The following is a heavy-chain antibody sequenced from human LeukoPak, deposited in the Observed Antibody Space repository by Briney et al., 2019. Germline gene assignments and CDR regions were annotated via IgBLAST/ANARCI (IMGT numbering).Heavy chain of an antibody. J-gene: IGHJ5*02. D-gene: IGHD6-19*01. V-gene: IGHV4-30-4*01. CDR3: ARAARGSGWSWFWFDP. CDR2: IYYSGST. Sequence: PSGTLSLTCTVSGGSISSGDYYWSWIRQPPGRGLEWIGYIYYSGSTYYNPSLKSRVTISVDTSKNQFSLKLSSVTAADTAVYYCARAARGSGWSWFWFDPWGQGTLVTVSS. CDR1: GGSISSGDYY.